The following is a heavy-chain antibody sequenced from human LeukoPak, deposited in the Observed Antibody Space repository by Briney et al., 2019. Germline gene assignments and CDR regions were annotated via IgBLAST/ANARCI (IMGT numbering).Heavy chain of an antibody. CDR3: ARGRITMVRGVSGAFDI. CDR1: GGSISTSDF. Sequence: SETLSLTCTVSGGSISTSDFWAWLRQPPGKGLEWIGYIYYSGSTNYNPSLKSRVTISVDTSKNQFSLKLSSVTAADTAVYYCARGRITMVRGVSGAFDIWGQGTMVTVSS. D-gene: IGHD3-10*01. V-gene: IGHV4-59*01. CDR2: IYYSGST. J-gene: IGHJ3*02.